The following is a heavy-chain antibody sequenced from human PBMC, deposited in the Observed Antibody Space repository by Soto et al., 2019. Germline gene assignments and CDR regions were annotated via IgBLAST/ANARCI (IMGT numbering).Heavy chain of an antibody. J-gene: IGHJ4*02. D-gene: IGHD2-8*02. Sequence: SETLSLTCAVSGGSVSSGSYYWTWIRQPPGRGLEWIGYIYYTGTTDSNPSLKSRVTISLDTSKNQFSLNLNSVTAADTAVYYCARVPGGFSRGSDYWGPGTRVTVSS. CDR3: ARVPGGFSRGSDY. V-gene: IGHV4-61*01. CDR1: GGSVSSGSYY. CDR2: IYYTGTT.